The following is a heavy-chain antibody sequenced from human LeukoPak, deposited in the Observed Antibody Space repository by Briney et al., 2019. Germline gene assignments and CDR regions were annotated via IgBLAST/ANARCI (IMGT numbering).Heavy chain of an antibody. Sequence: PVGSLRLSCAASGFTFSSYSMNWVRQAPGKGLEWVSYISSSSTIYYADSVKGRFTISRDNAKNSLYLQMNSLRAEDTAVYYCARDPGGTRDYGDYDGAFDIWGQGTMVTVSS. CDR1: GFTFSSYS. V-gene: IGHV3-48*01. CDR2: ISSSSTI. D-gene: IGHD4-17*01. J-gene: IGHJ3*02. CDR3: ARDPGGTRDYGDYDGAFDI.